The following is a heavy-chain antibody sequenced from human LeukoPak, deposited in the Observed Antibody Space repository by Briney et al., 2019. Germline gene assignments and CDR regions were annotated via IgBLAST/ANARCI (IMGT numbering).Heavy chain of an antibody. D-gene: IGHD3-3*01. V-gene: IGHV3-21*01. Sequence: GGSLRLSCAASRFTFSDYSMNWVRQAPGKGLEWVSSISSGSSYIYYADSVKGRFTISRDNAKSSLYLQMNSLRAEDTAVYYCARDFSRAFDIWGQGTLVTVSS. J-gene: IGHJ3*02. CDR2: ISSGSSYI. CDR1: RFTFSDYS. CDR3: ARDFSRAFDI.